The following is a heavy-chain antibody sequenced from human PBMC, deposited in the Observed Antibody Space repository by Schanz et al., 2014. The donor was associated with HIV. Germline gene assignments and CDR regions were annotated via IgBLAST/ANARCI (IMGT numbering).Heavy chain of an antibody. V-gene: IGHV3-74*01. CDR2: VKYDGSTK. Sequence: EMQLVESGGGFVQPGGALRLSCVASGFTFSDSWMHWVRQTPGKGPVWVSRVKYDGSTKEYAGSVKGRFTLSRDNSENTVYLQMNSLRAEDTAVYYCATWLSNHFDYWGQGTVITVSS. J-gene: IGHJ4*02. CDR1: GFTFSDSW. D-gene: IGHD4-4*01. CDR3: ATWLSNHFDY.